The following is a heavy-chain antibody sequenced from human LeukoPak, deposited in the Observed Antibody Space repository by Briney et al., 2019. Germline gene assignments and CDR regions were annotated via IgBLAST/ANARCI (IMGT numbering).Heavy chain of an antibody. CDR2: IYYSGST. CDR3: ARAIQLWGRHDY. J-gene: IGHJ4*02. V-gene: IGHV4-59*01. D-gene: IGHD5-18*01. Sequence: SETLSLTCTVSGGSISSYYWSWIRQPPGKGLEWIGYIYYSGSTNYNPSLKSRVTISVDTSKNQFSLKLSSVTAADTAVYYCARAIQLWGRHDYRGQGTLVTVSS. CDR1: GGSISSYY.